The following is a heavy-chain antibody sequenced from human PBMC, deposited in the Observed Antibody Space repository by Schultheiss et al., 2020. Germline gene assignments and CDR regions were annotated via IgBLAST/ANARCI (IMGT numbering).Heavy chain of an antibody. D-gene: IGHD1-26*01. CDR2: IYYSGST. J-gene: IGHJ2*01. V-gene: IGHV4-61*01. CDR1: GGSVSSGSYY. Sequence: SQTLSLTCTVSGGSVSSGSYYWSWIRQPPGKGLEWIGYIYYSGSTYYNPSLKSRVTISVDTSKNQFSLKLSSVTAADTAVYYCARGGSYYDYWYFDLWGRGTLVTVSS. CDR3: ARGGSYYDYWYFDL.